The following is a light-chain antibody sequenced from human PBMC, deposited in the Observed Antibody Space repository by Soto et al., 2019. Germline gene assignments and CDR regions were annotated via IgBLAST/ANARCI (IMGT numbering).Light chain of an antibody. V-gene: IGKV3-11*01. J-gene: IGKJ4*01. CDR3: QHRGNWGT. Sequence: ETVLTQSPATLSSSPGESATLSCRTSQSVDTSLAWYQQKPGQAPRLLIYDASSRATGIPVRFSGGGSGTDFTLTISSLEPEDFAVYYCQHRGNWGTFGGGTKVEIK. CDR1: QSVDTS. CDR2: DAS.